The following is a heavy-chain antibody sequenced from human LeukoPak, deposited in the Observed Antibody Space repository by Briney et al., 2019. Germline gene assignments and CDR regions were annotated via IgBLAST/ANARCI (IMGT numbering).Heavy chain of an antibody. CDR2: IRSKAYGGTT. J-gene: IGHJ4*02. CDR3: TRGGDLSTVAGALDY. CDR1: GFTSGDYT. V-gene: IGHV3-49*04. D-gene: IGHD6-19*01. Sequence: GRSLRLSCTASGFTSGDYTMNWVRQAPGKGLEWVGFIRSKAYGGTTEYAASVKGRFTISRDDSKSIAHLQMNSLKTEDTAVYYCTRGGDLSTVAGALDYWGQGTLVTVSS.